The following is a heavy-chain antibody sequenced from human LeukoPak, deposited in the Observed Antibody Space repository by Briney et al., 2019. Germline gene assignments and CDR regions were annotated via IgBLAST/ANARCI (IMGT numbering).Heavy chain of an antibody. CDR2: INPDNGGT. V-gene: IGHV1-2*02. D-gene: IGHD3-3*01. J-gene: IGHJ4*02. CDR3: ARDIKGGYDFWSGYF. Sequence: ASVKVSCKASGYTFIGYYMHWVRQAPGQGLEWMGWINPDNGGTNYAQKFQGRVTMTRDTSISTAYMELSRLRSDDTAVYYCARDIKGGYDFWSGYFWGQGTLVTVSS. CDR1: GYTFIGYY.